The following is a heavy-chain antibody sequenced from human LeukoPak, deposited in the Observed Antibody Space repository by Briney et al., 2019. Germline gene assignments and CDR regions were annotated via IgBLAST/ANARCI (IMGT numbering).Heavy chain of an antibody. CDR1: GGSFSGYY. CDR2: INQSGST. D-gene: IGHD5-12*01. V-gene: IGHV4-34*01. Sequence: SETLSLTCAVYGGSFSGYYWSWIRQPPGKGLEWIGEINQSGSTNYNPSLKSRVTISVDTSKNQFSLKLSSVTAADTAVYYCASIVATGPDYWGQGTLVTVSS. CDR3: ASIVATGPDY. J-gene: IGHJ4*02.